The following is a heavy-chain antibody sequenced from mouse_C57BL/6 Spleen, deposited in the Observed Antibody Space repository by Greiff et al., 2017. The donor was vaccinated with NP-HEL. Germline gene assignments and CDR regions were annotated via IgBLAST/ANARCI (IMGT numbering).Heavy chain of an antibody. Sequence: EVQLQQSGPELVKPGASVKISCKASGYTFTDYYMNWVKQSHGKSLEWIGDINPNNGGTSYNQKFKGKATLTVDKSSSTAYMELRSLTSEDSAVYYCARGYGYDESMDYWGQGTSVTVSS. CDR3: ARGYGYDESMDY. CDR2: INPNNGGT. V-gene: IGHV1-26*01. J-gene: IGHJ4*01. D-gene: IGHD2-2*01. CDR1: GYTFTDYY.